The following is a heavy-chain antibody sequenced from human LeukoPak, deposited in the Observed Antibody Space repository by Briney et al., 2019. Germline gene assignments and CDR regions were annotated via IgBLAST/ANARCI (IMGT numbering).Heavy chain of an antibody. CDR1: GGSISSSNW. V-gene: IGHV4-4*02. CDR2: IYHSGST. J-gene: IGHJ6*03. CDR3: ARDLSYFPYYYGSGSSGVYYYYMDV. Sequence: SETLSLTCAVSGGSISSSNWWSWVRQPPGKGLEWIGEIYHSGSTNYNPSLKSRVTISVDKSKNQFSLKLSSVTAADTAVYYCARDLSYFPYYYGSGSSGVYYYYMDVWGKGTTVTVSS. D-gene: IGHD3-10*01.